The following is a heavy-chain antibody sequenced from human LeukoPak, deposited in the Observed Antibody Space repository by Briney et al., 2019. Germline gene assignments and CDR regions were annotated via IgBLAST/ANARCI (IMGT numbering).Heavy chain of an antibody. CDR3: ARGVSGYDFWSGLVL. Sequence: SVKVSCKASGGTFSSYAISWVRQAPGQGLEWMGGIIPIFGTANYAQKFQGRVTITADESTSTAYMELSSLRSEDTAVYYCARGVSGYDFWSGLVLWGQGTMVTVSS. J-gene: IGHJ3*01. V-gene: IGHV1-69*01. D-gene: IGHD3-3*01. CDR2: IIPIFGTA. CDR1: GGTFSSYA.